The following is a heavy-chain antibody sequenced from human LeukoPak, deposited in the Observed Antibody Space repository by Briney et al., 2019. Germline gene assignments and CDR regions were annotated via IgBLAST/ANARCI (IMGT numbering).Heavy chain of an antibody. V-gene: IGHV1-69*05. CDR3: ARGAPYSSSWFDY. Sequence: SVKVSCKASGGTSSSYAISWVRQAPGQGLEWMGGIIPIFGTANYAQKFQGRVTITTDESTSTAYMELSSLRSEDTAVYYCARGAPYSSSWFDYWGQGTLVVVSS. D-gene: IGHD6-13*01. J-gene: IGHJ4*02. CDR1: GGTSSSYA. CDR2: IIPIFGTA.